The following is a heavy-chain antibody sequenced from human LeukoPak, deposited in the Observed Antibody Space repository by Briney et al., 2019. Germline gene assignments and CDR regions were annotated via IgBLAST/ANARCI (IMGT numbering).Heavy chain of an antibody. D-gene: IGHD6-19*01. CDR1: GGSISSGGYY. Sequence: SETLSLTCTVSGGSISSGGYYWSWIRQHPGKGLEGIVYISYSGSTYYNPSLKRRVTISVDTSKNQFSLKLSPVTAADTAVYYCARAGEYGSAWSRGPLVDYWGQGTLVTVSS. CDR3: ARAGEYGSAWSRGPLVDY. V-gene: IGHV4-31*03. J-gene: IGHJ4*02. CDR2: ISYSGST.